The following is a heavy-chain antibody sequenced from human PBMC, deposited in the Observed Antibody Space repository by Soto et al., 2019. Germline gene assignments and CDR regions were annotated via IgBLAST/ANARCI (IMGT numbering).Heavy chain of an antibody. Sequence: PGGSLRLAGKACGFSYWGDRMSRVRQTREKGLEWISYIGSSSTAIYYADSVKGRFTTSRDNAKKSLYLQLNSLRDEDTAVYFCARDPKSGSQKLYFDYWGQGSLVTVSS. D-gene: IGHD1-26*01. J-gene: IGHJ4*02. CDR2: IGSSSTAI. CDR3: ARDPKSGSQKLYFDY. V-gene: IGHV3-48*02. CDR1: GFSYWGDR.